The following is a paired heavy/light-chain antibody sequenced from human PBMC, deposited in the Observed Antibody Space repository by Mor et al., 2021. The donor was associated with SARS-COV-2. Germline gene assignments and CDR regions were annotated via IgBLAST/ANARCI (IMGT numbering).Heavy chain of an antibody. V-gene: IGHV3-30*04. D-gene: IGHD5-18*01. J-gene: IGHJ2*01. CDR2: MSYDGKNT. Sequence: QVQLVESGGGVVHPGRSVSLSCAASGFSFSRYAMHWVRQAPGKGLEWVAVMSYDGKNTDYADSVKGRFTVSRDNSKNTLFLQVNSLKTEDTALYYCARAYVETWLKFRRFWYFDLWGRGTQVTVSS. CDR3: ARAYVETWLKFRRFWYFDL. CDR1: GFSFSRYA.
Light chain of an antibody. Sequence: EIVLTQSPGTLSLSPGERVTLSCRASQSVASNYLAWYQQKPGQAPRLLIYGASSRATGIPDRFSGSGSGTDFTLTIRRLETEDFAVYFCHQYGSSSTFGQGTKVEIK. CDR2: GAS. V-gene: IGKV3-20*01. J-gene: IGKJ1*01. CDR3: HQYGSSST. CDR1: QSVASNY.